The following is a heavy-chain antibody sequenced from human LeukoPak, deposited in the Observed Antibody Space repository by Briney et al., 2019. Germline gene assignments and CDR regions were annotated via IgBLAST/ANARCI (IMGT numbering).Heavy chain of an antibody. CDR1: GGSISSSSYY. CDR2: IYYSGST. Sequence: SETLSLTCTVSGGSISSSSYYWGWIRQPPGKGLEWIGSIYYSGSTYYNPSLKSRVTISVDTSKNQFSLKLSSVTAADTAVYYCARRSDFWSGYSDSANWFDPWGQGTLVTVSS. J-gene: IGHJ5*02. V-gene: IGHV4-39*01. D-gene: IGHD3-3*01. CDR3: ARRSDFWSGYSDSANWFDP.